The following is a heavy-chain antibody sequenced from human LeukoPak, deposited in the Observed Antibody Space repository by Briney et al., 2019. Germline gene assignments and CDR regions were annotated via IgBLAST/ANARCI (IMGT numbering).Heavy chain of an antibody. V-gene: IGHV1-3*01. CDR2: INAGNGNT. Sequence: GASVKVSCKASGYTFTSYAMHWVRQAPGQRLEWMGWINAGNGNTKYSRKFQGRVTITRDTSASTAYMELSSLRSEDTAVYYCARTYYYDSSGYLYWGQGTLVTVSS. D-gene: IGHD3-22*01. CDR3: ARTYYYDSSGYLY. CDR1: GYTFTSYA. J-gene: IGHJ4*02.